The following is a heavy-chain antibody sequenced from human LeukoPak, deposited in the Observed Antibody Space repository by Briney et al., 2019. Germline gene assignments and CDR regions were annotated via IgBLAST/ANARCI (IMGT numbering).Heavy chain of an antibody. D-gene: IGHD5-24*01. J-gene: IGHJ6*03. CDR2: IKQDGSEK. CDR3: AKQKMERQQYYYMDV. CDR1: GFTFSTYW. Sequence: GGSLRLSCAASGFTFSTYWMSWVRQAPGKGLEWVANIKQDGSEKYYVGSVKGRFTISRDNAENSLYLQMNSLRAEDTAVYYCAKQKMERQQYYYMDVWGKGTSVTVSS. V-gene: IGHV3-7*01.